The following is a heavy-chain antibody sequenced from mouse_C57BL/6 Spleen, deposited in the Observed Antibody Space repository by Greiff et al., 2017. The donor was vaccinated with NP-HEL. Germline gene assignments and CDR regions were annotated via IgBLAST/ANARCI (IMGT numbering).Heavy chain of an antibody. J-gene: IGHJ3*01. CDR1: GFTFSDYG. CDR3: AREGYGSSPWFAY. CDR2: ISSGSSTI. Sequence: DVMLVESGGGLVKPGGSLKLSCAASGFTFSDYGMHWVRQAPVKGLEWVAYISSGSSTIYYADTVKGRFTLSRDNAKNTLFLQMTSLRSEDTAMYYCAREGYGSSPWFAYWGQGTLVTVSA. V-gene: IGHV5-17*01. D-gene: IGHD1-1*01.